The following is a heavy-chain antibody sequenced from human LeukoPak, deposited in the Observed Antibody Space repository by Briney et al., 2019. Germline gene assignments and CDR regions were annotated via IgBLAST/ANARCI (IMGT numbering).Heavy chain of an antibody. D-gene: IGHD1-1*01. CDR2: ISSSGTTI. Sequence: PGGSLRLSCAASGFIFSDYYMSWIRQAPGKGLEWLSYISSSGTTIYYADSVKGRFTISRDNAKNSLYLEMNSLRAEDSAVYYCVRDLNSRQANWNGHDAFDIWGQGTKVTVSS. J-gene: IGHJ3*02. V-gene: IGHV3-11*01. CDR3: VRDLNSRQANWNGHDAFDI. CDR1: GFIFSDYY.